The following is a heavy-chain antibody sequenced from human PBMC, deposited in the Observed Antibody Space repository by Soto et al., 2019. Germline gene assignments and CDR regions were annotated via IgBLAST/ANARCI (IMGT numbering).Heavy chain of an antibody. CDR2: ISHDGSNN. Sequence: QVQLVESGGGVVQPGRSPRLSCAASGFTFSSYAMHWVRQAPGKGLEWVAVISHDGSNNYHADNVKGRFTISRDNSKNTLYLQMNSLRPEDTAVYYCVRGPGDSGCGYDWLYPWGQGTLVTVSS. D-gene: IGHD3-22*01. V-gene: IGHV3-30-3*01. J-gene: IGHJ5*02. CDR3: VRGPGDSGCGYDWLYP. CDR1: GFTFSSYA.